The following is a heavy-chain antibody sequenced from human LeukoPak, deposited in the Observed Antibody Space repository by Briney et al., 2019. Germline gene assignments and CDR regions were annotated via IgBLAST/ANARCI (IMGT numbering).Heavy chain of an antibody. Sequence: ASVKVSCKASGYTFTSYDINWVRQATGQGLEWMGWMNPNSGNTGYAQKFQGRVTITRNTSISTAYMELSSLRSEDTAVYYCARRGYELAAAGYYYYYYMDVWGKGTTVTVSS. J-gene: IGHJ6*03. CDR2: MNPNSGNT. CDR3: ARRGYELAAAGYYYYYYMDV. D-gene: IGHD6-13*01. CDR1: GYTFTSYD. V-gene: IGHV1-8*03.